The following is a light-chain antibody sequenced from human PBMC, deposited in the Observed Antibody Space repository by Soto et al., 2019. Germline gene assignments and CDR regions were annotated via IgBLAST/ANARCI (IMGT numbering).Light chain of an antibody. CDR3: VLYLGSGVGV. CDR1: SGSVSTSSY. J-gene: IGLJ3*02. CDR2: STN. V-gene: IGLV8-61*01. Sequence: QAVVTQEPSFSVSPGGTVTLTCGLDSGSVSTSSYSSWYQQTPGQAPRTLIFSTNSRSSGVPDRFSGSILGNKAALTITGAQPDDESDYYCVLYLGSGVGVFGGGTKLTVL.